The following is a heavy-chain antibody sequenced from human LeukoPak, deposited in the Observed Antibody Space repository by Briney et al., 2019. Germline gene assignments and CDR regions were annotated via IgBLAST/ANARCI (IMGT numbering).Heavy chain of an antibody. D-gene: IGHD3-22*01. J-gene: IGHJ4*02. CDR3: AKGLYYYDSSGYCTFDY. V-gene: IGHV3-23*01. CDR1: GFTFSSYA. CDR2: ISGSGGTT. Sequence: GGSLRLSCAASGFTFSSYAMSWVRQAPGKGLEWVSAISGSGGTTYYADSVKGRFTISRDNSKNTLYLQMNSLRAEDTAVYYCAKGLYYYDSSGYCTFDYWGQGTLVTVSS.